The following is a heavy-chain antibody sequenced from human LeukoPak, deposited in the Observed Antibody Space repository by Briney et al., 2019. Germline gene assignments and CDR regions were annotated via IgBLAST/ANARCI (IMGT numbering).Heavy chain of an antibody. CDR3: AREYGIVATIPDAFDI. V-gene: IGHV3-23*01. CDR2: IGGSGANT. J-gene: IGHJ3*02. CDR1: GFTFSSYG. D-gene: IGHD5-12*01. Sequence: GSLRLSCAASGFTFSSYGMSWVRKAPGKGLEWVSSIGGSGANTYYADSVKGRFTTSRDNSKNTLYLQMNSLRAEDTAVYYCAREYGIVATIPDAFDIWGKGTMVTVSS.